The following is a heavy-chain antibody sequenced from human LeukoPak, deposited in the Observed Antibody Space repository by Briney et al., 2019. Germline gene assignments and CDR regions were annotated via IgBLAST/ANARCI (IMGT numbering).Heavy chain of an antibody. J-gene: IGHJ4*02. V-gene: IGHV3-64*01. CDR3: ARVWTGTTDY. D-gene: IGHD1-1*01. CDR1: GFTFSSYA. CDR2: ISSNGGIT. Sequence: GGSLRLSCAASGFTFSSYAMHWVRQAPGKGLEYVSAISSNGGITYYANSVKGRFTISRDNSKNTLYLQMGGLRAEDMAVYYCARVWTGTTDYWGQGTLVTVSS.